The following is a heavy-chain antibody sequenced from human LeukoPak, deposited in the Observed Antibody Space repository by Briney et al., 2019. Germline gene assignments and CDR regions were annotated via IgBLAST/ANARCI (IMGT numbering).Heavy chain of an antibody. CDR3: ARDKIRYSSSWYYMGSDS. CDR1: GGSISSGSYY. J-gene: IGHJ4*02. D-gene: IGHD6-13*01. Sequence: PSETLSLTCTVSGGSISSGSYYWSWIRQPAGKGLEWIGRIYTSGSTNYNPSLKSRVTISVDTSKNQFSLKLSSVTAADTAVYYCARDKIRYSSSWYYMGSDSWGQGTLVTVSS. V-gene: IGHV4-61*02. CDR2: IYTSGST.